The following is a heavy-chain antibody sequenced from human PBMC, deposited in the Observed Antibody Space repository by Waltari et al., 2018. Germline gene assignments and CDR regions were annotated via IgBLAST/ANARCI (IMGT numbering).Heavy chain of an antibody. CDR3: AKDRGYYGDYIDY. CDR1: GFTFSSYA. V-gene: IGHV3-23*01. Sequence: EVQLLESGGGLVQPGGSLRLSCAASGFTFSSYAMSWVRQAPGKGLEWVSAISGSGGSTYYADSVKGRFTISRDNSKNTLYLQMNSLRAEDTAVCYCAKDRGYYGDYIDYWGQGTLVTVSS. J-gene: IGHJ4*02. CDR2: ISGSGGST. D-gene: IGHD4-17*01.